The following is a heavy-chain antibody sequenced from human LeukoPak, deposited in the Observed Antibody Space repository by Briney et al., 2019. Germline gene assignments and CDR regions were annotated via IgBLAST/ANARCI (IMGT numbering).Heavy chain of an antibody. Sequence: SVKVSCKASGGTFSSYTISWVRQAPGQGLEWMGRIIPILGIANYAQKFQGSVTITADKSTSTAYMELSSLRSEDTAVYYCARGGSGYSYGYVDYWGQGTLVTVSS. J-gene: IGHJ4*02. CDR3: ARGGSGYSYGYVDY. CDR1: GGTFSSYT. V-gene: IGHV1-69*02. D-gene: IGHD5-18*01. CDR2: IIPILGIA.